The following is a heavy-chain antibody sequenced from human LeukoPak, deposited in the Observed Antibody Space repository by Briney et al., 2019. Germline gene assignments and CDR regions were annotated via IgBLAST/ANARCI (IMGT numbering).Heavy chain of an antibody. CDR1: GGSISSSSYY. D-gene: IGHD2-2*01. CDR2: IYYSGST. Sequence: PSETLSLTCTVSGGSISSSSYYWGWIRQPPGKGLEWIGSIYYSGSTYYSPSLKSRVTISVDTSKNQFSLKLSSVTAEDTAVYYCARASRYCSSTSCYGGGGWFDPWGQGTLVTVSS. J-gene: IGHJ5*02. CDR3: ARASRYCSSTSCYGGGGWFDP. V-gene: IGHV4-39*01.